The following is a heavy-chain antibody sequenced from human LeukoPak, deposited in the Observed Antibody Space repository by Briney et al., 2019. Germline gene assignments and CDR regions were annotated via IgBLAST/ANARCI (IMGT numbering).Heavy chain of an antibody. CDR2: IWYDGSQR. D-gene: IGHD1-14*01. Sequence: PGGSLRLSCAASGFTFSSYGMHGVRQAPGKGLECLAVIWYDGSQRYHADSVKGRFTISRDNSKNTLYLQMNSLRAEDTALYYCARYRSGTNDYWGRGTLVIVSS. J-gene: IGHJ4*02. V-gene: IGHV3-33*01. CDR3: ARYRSGTNDY. CDR1: GFTFSSYG.